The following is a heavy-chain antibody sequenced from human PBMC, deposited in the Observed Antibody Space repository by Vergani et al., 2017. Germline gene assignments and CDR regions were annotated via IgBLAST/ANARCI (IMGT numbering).Heavy chain of an antibody. V-gene: IGHV3-30*01. D-gene: IGHD5-24*01. CDR2: ISYDGSNK. CDR3: ARDQSIWERDGYNPDAFDI. Sequence: QVQLVESGGGVVQPGRSLRLSCAASGFTFSNYAMHWVRQAPGKGLEWVAVISYDGSNKYYADSVKGRFTISRDNSKNTLYLQMNSLRAEDTAVYYCARDQSIWERDGYNPDAFDIWGQGTMVTVSS. CDR1: GFTFSNYA. J-gene: IGHJ3*02.